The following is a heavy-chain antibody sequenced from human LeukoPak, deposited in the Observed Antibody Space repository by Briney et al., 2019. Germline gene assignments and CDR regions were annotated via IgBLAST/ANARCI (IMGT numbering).Heavy chain of an antibody. CDR2: INHSGST. Sequence: PSETLSLTCAVYGGSFSGYYWSWIRQPPGKGLEWIGEINHSGSTNYNPSLKSRVTISVDTSKNQFSLKLSSVTAADTAVYYCARDQWGGTYIHDAFDIWGQGTMVTVSS. V-gene: IGHV4-34*01. CDR3: ARDQWGGTYIHDAFDI. D-gene: IGHD1-26*01. CDR1: GGSFSGYY. J-gene: IGHJ3*02.